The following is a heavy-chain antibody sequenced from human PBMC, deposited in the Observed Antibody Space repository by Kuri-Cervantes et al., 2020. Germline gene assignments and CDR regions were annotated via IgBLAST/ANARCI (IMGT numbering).Heavy chain of an antibody. CDR1: GGSISSGGYY. V-gene: IGHV4-31*02. CDR3: ARDPDIVVVPAAMPVLEYWFDP. CDR2: IYYSGST. D-gene: IGHD2-2*01. Sequence: SCTVSGGSISSGGYYWSWIRQHPGKGLEWIGYIYYSGSTYYNPSLKSRVTISVDTSKNQFSLKLSSVTAADTAVYYCARDPDIVVVPAAMPVLEYWFDPWGQGTLVTVSS. J-gene: IGHJ5*02.